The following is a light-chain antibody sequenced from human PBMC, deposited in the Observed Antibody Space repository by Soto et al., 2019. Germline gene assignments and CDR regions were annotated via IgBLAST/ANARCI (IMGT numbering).Light chain of an antibody. CDR1: QSVTSTS. CDR3: QQYGSSPT. CDR2: GVS. V-gene: IGKV3-20*01. J-gene: IGKJ2*01. Sequence: EIVLTQSPGTLYLSPGERATLSCRASQSVTSTSLAWYQQKPGQAPRLLMFGVSSRATGIPDRFSGSGSGTDFTLTISRLEPEDFAVYHCQQYGSSPTFGQGTKLEIK.